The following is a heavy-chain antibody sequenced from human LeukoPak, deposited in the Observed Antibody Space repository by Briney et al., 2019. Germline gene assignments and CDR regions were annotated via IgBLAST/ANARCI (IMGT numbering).Heavy chain of an antibody. D-gene: IGHD1-26*01. Sequence: SETLSLTCTVSGGSISSGSYYWSWIRQPAGKGLEWIGRIYTSGSTNYNPSLKSRVTMSVDTSKKQFSLKLSSVTAADTAVYYCARVRGSSGSYEYYHYMDVWGKGTTVTISS. CDR2: IYTSGST. J-gene: IGHJ6*03. CDR1: GGSISSGSYY. V-gene: IGHV4-61*02. CDR3: ARVRGSSGSYEYYHYMDV.